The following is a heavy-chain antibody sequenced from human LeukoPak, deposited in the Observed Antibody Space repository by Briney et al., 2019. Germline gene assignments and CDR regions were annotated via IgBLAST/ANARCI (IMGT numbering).Heavy chain of an antibody. J-gene: IGHJ5*02. CDR2: IYYSGST. D-gene: IGHD4-17*01. Sequence: SETLSLTCTVSGGSISSYYWSWIRQPPGKGLEWIGYIYYSGSTNYSPSLKSRVTISVDTSKNQFSLKLSSVTAADTAVYYCASYGDYNNWFYPWGQGTLVTVSS. CDR1: GGSISSYY. V-gene: IGHV4-59*12. CDR3: ASYGDYNNWFYP.